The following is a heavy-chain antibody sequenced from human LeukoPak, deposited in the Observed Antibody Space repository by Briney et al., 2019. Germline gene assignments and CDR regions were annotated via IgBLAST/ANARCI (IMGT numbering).Heavy chain of an antibody. D-gene: IGHD4-23*01. V-gene: IGHV4-59*12. J-gene: IGHJ4*01. Sequence: PSETLSLSCTASGGYIISASMTWIRQPPGKGLEWIGYIYYSGSTNYNPSLKSRVTISVDTSKNQFSLKLSSVTAADTDVYFCARELRAEAYAGNLKPLANWGQGTLVTVSS. CDR1: GGYIISAS. CDR2: IYYSGST. CDR3: ARELRAEAYAGNLKPLAN.